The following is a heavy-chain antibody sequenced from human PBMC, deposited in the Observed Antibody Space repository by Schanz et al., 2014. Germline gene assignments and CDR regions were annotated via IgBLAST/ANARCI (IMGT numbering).Heavy chain of an antibody. D-gene: IGHD1-26*01. V-gene: IGHV3-23*01. J-gene: IGHJ4*02. Sequence: DVQLLESGGGLVQPGGSLRLSCAASGFTFTNYAMSWVRQAPGKGLEWVSLISDSGDTAYYADSVKGRFTISRDNAKNSLYLEMNSLRAEDTGLYFCARGGSGSHYRLDYWGQGTLVTVSS. CDR1: GFTFTNYA. CDR2: ISDSGDTA. CDR3: ARGGSGSHYRLDY.